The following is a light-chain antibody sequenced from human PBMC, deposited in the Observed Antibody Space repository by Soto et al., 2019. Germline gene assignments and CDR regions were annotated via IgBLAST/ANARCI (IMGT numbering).Light chain of an antibody. V-gene: IGLV2-11*01. Sequence: QSALTQPRSVSGSPGQSVTMSCTRTSSDVANYKYVSWYQQHPGKAPKLMIYDVNKRPSGVPYRFSGSKSGNTASLTISGLQAEDEADYSCCSYAGTYTRVFGTGTKVTVL. CDR1: SSDVANYKY. CDR3: CSYAGTYTRV. J-gene: IGLJ1*01. CDR2: DVN.